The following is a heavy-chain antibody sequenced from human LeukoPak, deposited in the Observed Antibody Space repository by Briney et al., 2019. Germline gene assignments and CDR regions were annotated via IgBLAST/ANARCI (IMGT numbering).Heavy chain of an antibody. D-gene: IGHD2-8*02. CDR1: GFTFSSYT. CDR2: ISSSSSHI. V-gene: IGHV3-21*01. J-gene: IGHJ4*02. CDR3: ARVVPGTGFFY. Sequence: GGSLRLSCAASGFTFSSYTMNWVRQAPRKGLEWVSSISSSSSHIYYADSVKGRFTISRDNAKNSLYLQMNSLRAEDTAVYYCARVVPGTGFFYWGQGALVTVSS.